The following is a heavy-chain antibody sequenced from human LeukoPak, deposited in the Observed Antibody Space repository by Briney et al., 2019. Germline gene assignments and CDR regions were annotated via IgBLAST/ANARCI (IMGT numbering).Heavy chain of an antibody. Sequence: SVKVSCKASGGTFNSYAINWVRQAPGQGREWMGRIIPIFGTTNYARNFQGRVTITTVKSTSTAYMELSSLRSESTAVYYCAKAGLYDYVCGSYRQKWFDAWGQGTLVTVFS. D-gene: IGHD3-16*02. CDR1: GGTFNSYA. J-gene: IGHJ5*02. CDR3: AKAGLYDYVCGSYRQKWFDA. CDR2: IIPIFGTT. V-gene: IGHV1-69*05.